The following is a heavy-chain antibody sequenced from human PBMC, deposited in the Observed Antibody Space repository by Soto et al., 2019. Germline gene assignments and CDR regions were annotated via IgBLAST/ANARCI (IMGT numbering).Heavy chain of an antibody. CDR2: IIPTFGTP. V-gene: IGHV1-69*06. CDR3: ASERSAQYFDF. J-gene: IGHJ4*02. CDR1: GGTFSSHG. D-gene: IGHD1-26*01. Sequence: QVQLVQSGTVVQRRGSSVKVSCQASGGTFSSHGMAWVRQAPGQGLEWMGGIIPTFGTPTYAPKFQGRVKITADKSTNTAYMELSSLRSEDTGVYYCASERSAQYFDFWGQRTLITVSS.